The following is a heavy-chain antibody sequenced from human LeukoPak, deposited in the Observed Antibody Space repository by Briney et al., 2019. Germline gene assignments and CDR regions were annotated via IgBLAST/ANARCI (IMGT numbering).Heavy chain of an antibody. CDR1: GGTFSSYA. CDR3: ARDSYGSGSYRYGMDV. Sequence: SVKVSCKASGGTFSSYAISWVRQAPGQGLEWMGRIIPIFGIANYAQKFQGRVTITADTSTSTAYMELRSLRSDDTAVYYCARDSYGSGSYRYGMDVWGKGTTVTVSS. V-gene: IGHV1-69*04. J-gene: IGHJ6*04. D-gene: IGHD3-10*01. CDR2: IIPIFGIA.